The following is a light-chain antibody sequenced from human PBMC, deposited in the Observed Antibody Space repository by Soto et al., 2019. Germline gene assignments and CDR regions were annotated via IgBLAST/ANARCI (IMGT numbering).Light chain of an antibody. CDR2: GSS. CDR1: QSVSNNY. Sequence: EVVLTQSPGTLSLSPGERATLSCRASQSVSNNYFAWYQQKPGQALRLLIFGSSDMATGIPDRFSGSGSGTDFTLTISRLEPEDFAVYYCQQYGSSPPYTFGQGTKLEIK. J-gene: IGKJ2*01. V-gene: IGKV3-20*01. CDR3: QQYGSSPPYT.